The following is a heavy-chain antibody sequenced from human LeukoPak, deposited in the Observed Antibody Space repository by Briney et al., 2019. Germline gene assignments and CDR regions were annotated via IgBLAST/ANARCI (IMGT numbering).Heavy chain of an antibody. CDR2: IYYSGST. CDR1: GGSTSSSSYY. D-gene: IGHD5-18*01. Sequence: SETLSLTCTVSGGSTSSSSYYWGWIRQPPGKGLEWSGSIYYSGSTYYNPSLKSRVTISVDTSKNQFSLKLSSVTAADTAVYYCATQMDTAMVFTPYFDYWGQGTLVTVSS. V-gene: IGHV4-39*01. CDR3: ATQMDTAMVFTPYFDY. J-gene: IGHJ4*02.